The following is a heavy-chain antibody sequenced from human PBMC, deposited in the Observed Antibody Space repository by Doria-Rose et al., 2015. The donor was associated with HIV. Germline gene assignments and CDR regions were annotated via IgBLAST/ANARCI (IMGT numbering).Heavy chain of an antibody. D-gene: IGHD6-13*01. V-gene: IGHV2-26*01. CDR2: NFSDDER. Sequence: QITLKESGPVLVKPTETLTLTCTVSGVSLSSPGMGVSWIRQPPGKALEWLANNFSDDERSYTTSLKSRLTISRGTSKSQVVLTMTDMDPVDTATYYCARIKSSRWYHKYYFDFWGQGTLAIVSA. CDR3: ARIKSSRWYHKYYFDF. CDR1: GVSLSSPGMG. J-gene: IGHJ4*02.